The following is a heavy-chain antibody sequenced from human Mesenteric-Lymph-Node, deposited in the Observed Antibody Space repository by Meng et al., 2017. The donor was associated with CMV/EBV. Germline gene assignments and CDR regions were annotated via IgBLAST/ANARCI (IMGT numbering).Heavy chain of an antibody. D-gene: IGHD4-23*01. CDR2: INHSGST. CDR3: ARHQRWLKSEGGFNY. Sequence: VQLTQWGAGLLKPSEPLSLTCAVYGGSFSGYYWSWIRQPPGKGLEWIGEINHSGSTNYNPSLKSRVTISVDTSKNQFSLKLSSVTAADTAVYYCARHQRWLKSEGGFNYWGQGTLVTVSS. J-gene: IGHJ4*02. V-gene: IGHV4-34*01. CDR1: GGSFSGYY.